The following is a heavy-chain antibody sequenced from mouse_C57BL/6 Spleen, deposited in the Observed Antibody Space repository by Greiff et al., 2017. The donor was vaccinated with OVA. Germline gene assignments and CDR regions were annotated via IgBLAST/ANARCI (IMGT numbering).Heavy chain of an antibody. CDR1: GYAFTNYL. J-gene: IGHJ4*01. CDR2: INPGSGGT. D-gene: IGHD2-10*01. CDR3: AREKGLLGAMDY. V-gene: IGHV1-54*01. Sequence: VQLQQSGAELVRPGTSVKVSCKASGYAFTNYLIEWVKQRPGQGLEWIGVINPGSGGTNYNEKFKGKATLTADKSSSTAYMQLSSLTSEDSAVYVCAREKGLLGAMDYWGQGTSVTVSS.